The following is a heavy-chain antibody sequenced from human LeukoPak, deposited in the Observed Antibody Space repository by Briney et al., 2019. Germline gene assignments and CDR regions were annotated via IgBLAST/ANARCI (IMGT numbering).Heavy chain of an antibody. V-gene: IGHV4-39*01. CDR3: ARHPRSYYGSGELFPFDQ. CDR2: IYYSGTT. D-gene: IGHD3-10*01. J-gene: IGHJ4*02. CDR1: GGSISSSFYY. Sequence: KPSETLSLTCTVSGGSISSSFYYWGWIRQPPGKGLEWIGSIYYSGTTYYNPSLKSRVTISVDTSKIQFSLKLSSVTAADTAVYYCARHPRSYYGSGELFPFDQWGQGTLVTVSS.